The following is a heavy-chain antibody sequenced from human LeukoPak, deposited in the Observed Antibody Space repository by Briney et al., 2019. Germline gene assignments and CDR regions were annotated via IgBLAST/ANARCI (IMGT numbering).Heavy chain of an antibody. J-gene: IGHJ6*02. CDR1: GGSISTYY. CDR2: IHYTGNT. D-gene: IGHD6-6*01. Sequence: SETLSLTCTVSGGSISTYYWSWIRQPPGKGLEWIGYIHYTGNTNYKSSLKSRVTISVDTSKNQFSLKVSSVTAADTAVYYCAGEMYDRSSFGMDVWGQGTTVTVSS. V-gene: IGHV4-59*12. CDR3: AGEMYDRSSFGMDV.